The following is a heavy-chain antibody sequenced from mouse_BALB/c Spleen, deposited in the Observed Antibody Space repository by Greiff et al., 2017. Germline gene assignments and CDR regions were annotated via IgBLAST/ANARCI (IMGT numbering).Heavy chain of an antibody. CDR3: ARRGNYYAMDY. V-gene: IGHV14-4*02. CDR2: IDPENGDT. J-gene: IGHJ4*01. CDR1: GFNIKDYY. Sequence: EVQLQQSGAELVRSGASVKLSCTASGFNIKDYYMHWVKQRPEQGLEWIGWIDPENGDTEYAPKFQGKATMTADTSSNTAYLQLSSLTSEDTAVYYCARRGNYYAMDYWGQGTSVTVSS.